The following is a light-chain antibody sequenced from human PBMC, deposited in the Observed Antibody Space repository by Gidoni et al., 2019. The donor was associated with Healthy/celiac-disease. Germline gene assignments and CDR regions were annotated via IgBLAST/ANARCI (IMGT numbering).Light chain of an antibody. J-gene: IGKJ5*01. CDR3: MQALQTPFT. Sequence: DIVMTQSPLSLPVTPGEPASISCRSSQSLLHSNGYNYLDWYLQKPGQSPQLLIYLGSNQASGVPDRFSGSGSGTDFTLKISRVEAEDVGVYYCMQALQTPFTFGQXTRLEIK. V-gene: IGKV2-28*01. CDR2: LGS. CDR1: QSLLHSNGYNY.